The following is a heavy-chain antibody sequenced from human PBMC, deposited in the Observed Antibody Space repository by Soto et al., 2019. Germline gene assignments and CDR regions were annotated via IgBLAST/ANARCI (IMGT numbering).Heavy chain of an antibody. J-gene: IGHJ6*02. D-gene: IGHD1-1*01. CDR3: TTAGELEDTPYYYYYGMDV. V-gene: IGHV3-15*07. CDR1: GFTFSNAW. Sequence: PGGSLRLSCAASGFTFSNAWMNWVRQAPGKGLEWVGRIKSKTDGGTTDYAAPVKGRFTISRDDSKNTLYLQMNSLKTEDTAVYYCTTAGELEDTPYYYYYGMDVWGQGTTVTVSS. CDR2: IKSKTDGGTT.